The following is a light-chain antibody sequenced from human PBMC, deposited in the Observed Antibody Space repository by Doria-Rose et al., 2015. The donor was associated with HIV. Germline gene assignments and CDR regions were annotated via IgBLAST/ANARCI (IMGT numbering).Light chain of an antibody. V-gene: IGKV4-1*01. CDR2: WAS. J-gene: IGKJ3*01. CDR1: QSLLYTSKNY. CDR3: QQYYDTPS. Sequence: TQSPESLGMSLGERATLNCKSNQSLLYTSKNYLAWYQQKPGQPPKSLIYWASTRQSGVPARFSGSGSGTDFTLTISSLEAEDLAVYYCQQYYDTPSFGPGTTVDIK.